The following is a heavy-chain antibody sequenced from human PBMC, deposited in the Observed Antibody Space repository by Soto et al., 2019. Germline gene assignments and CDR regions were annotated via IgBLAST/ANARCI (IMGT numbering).Heavy chain of an antibody. CDR1: GYTFTSYD. V-gene: IGHV1-8*01. CDR3: ARVYPEDYYDSSGYRSRWYFDY. D-gene: IGHD3-22*01. Sequence: GASVKVSCKASGYTFTSYDINWVRQATGQGLEWMGGMNPNIGNTGYAQKFQGRVTMTRNASMSTAYMELSSLRSEDTAVYYCARVYPEDYYDSSGYRSRWYFDYWGQGTLVTVSS. CDR2: MNPNIGNT. J-gene: IGHJ4*02.